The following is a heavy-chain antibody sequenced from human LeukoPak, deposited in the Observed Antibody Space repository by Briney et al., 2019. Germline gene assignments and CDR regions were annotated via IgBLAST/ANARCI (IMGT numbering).Heavy chain of an antibody. CDR1: GFTFSSYA. V-gene: IGHV3-30*04. Sequence: GRSLRLSCAASGFTFSSYAMHWVRQAPGKGLEWVAVISYDGSNKYYADSVKGRFTISRDNSKNTLYLQMNSLRAEDTAVYYCARGLGTWGQGTLVTVSS. CDR2: ISYDGSNK. D-gene: IGHD4-11*01. CDR3: ARGLGT. J-gene: IGHJ5*02.